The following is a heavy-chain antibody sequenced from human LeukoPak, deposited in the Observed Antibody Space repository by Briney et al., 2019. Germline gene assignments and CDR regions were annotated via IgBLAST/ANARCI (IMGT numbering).Heavy chain of an antibody. Sequence: GGSLRLSCATSGFIFSSDSMIWVRQAPGKGLEWVSSISSTGAYIYYADSLKGRFTISRDNAKNSLYLQMNSLRAEDTAVYYCARDLRQLGPYYFDYWGQGTLVTVSS. D-gene: IGHD6-13*01. J-gene: IGHJ4*02. CDR3: ARDLRQLGPYYFDY. V-gene: IGHV3-21*01. CDR2: ISSTGAYI. CDR1: GFIFSSDS.